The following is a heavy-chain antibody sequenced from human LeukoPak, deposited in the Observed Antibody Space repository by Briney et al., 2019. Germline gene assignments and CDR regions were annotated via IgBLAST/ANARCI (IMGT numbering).Heavy chain of an antibody. CDR1: GFTFSSSR. CDR2: INQDGGDK. CDR3: ARDLYKTTSK. D-gene: IGHD1-14*01. Sequence: GGSLRLSCAASGFTFSSSRMTWVRQAPGKGLEWVANINQDGGDKYYVDSVKGRFTISRDNAKNSLFLQMNSLRAEDTAVYYCARDLYKTTSKWGQGTLVTVSS. V-gene: IGHV3-7*03. J-gene: IGHJ4*02.